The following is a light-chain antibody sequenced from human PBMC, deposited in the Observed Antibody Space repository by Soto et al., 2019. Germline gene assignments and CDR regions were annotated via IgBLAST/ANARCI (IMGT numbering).Light chain of an antibody. CDR1: QSVSSSY. V-gene: IGKV3-20*01. CDR3: QQYGSSST. CDR2: GAS. J-gene: IGKJ5*01. Sequence: EIVLTQSPGTLSLSPGERATLSCRASQSVSSSYLAWYQQKPGQAPRLLIYGASSRPTGIPDRFSGSGSGTEFTLTISRLEPEDFAVDDCQQYGSSSTFGQGTRLEIK.